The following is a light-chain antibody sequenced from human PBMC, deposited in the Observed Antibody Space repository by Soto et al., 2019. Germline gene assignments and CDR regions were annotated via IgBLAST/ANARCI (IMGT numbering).Light chain of an antibody. J-gene: IGLJ1*01. CDR1: SSNIGSNA. V-gene: IGLV1-44*01. CDR3: AAWDDSLNGYV. CDR2: SNN. Sequence: QSVLTQPPSASGTPGQRVTISCSGGSSNIGSNAVNWYRQLPGTAPKLLIHSNNQRPSGVPDRFSGSKSSTSASLAISGLQSEDEADYYCAAWDDSLNGYVFGTGTKVTVL.